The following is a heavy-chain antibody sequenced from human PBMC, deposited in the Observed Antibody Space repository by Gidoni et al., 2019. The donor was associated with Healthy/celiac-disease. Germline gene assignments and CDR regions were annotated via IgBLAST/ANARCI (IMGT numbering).Heavy chain of an antibody. CDR2: IWYDGSNK. D-gene: IGHD3-22*01. Sequence: VRQDPGKGLEWVAVIWYDGSNKYYADSVKGRFTISRDNSNNTLYLQMNSLRHEDTAVYYCAREIATYYYDSSGYYRGYFDYWGQGTLVTVSS. J-gene: IGHJ4*02. CDR3: AREIATYYYDSSGYYRGYFDY. V-gene: IGHV3-33*01.